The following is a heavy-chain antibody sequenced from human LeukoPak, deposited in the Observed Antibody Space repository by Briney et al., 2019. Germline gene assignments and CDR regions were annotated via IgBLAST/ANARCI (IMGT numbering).Heavy chain of an antibody. CDR2: IWYDGSNK. CDR1: GFTFSSYG. J-gene: IGHJ6*03. Sequence: GRSLRLSCAASGFTFSSYGMHWVRQAPGKGLEWVAVIWYDGSNKYYADSVKGRFTISRDNSKNTLYLQMNSLRAEDTAVYYCAKVGSSGWSAYYYYMDVWGKGTTVTVSS. V-gene: IGHV3-33*06. D-gene: IGHD6-19*01. CDR3: AKVGSSGWSAYYYYMDV.